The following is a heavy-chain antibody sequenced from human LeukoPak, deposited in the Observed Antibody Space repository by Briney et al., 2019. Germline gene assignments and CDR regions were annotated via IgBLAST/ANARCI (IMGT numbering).Heavy chain of an antibody. CDR3: ARHRSGSYYNHHDAFGI. D-gene: IGHD3-10*01. J-gene: IGHJ3*02. CDR1: GFTFDDYA. CDR2: ISWNSGSI. V-gene: IGHV3-9*01. Sequence: GGSLRLSCAASGFTFDDYAMHWVRQAPGKGLEWVSGISWNSGSIGYADSVKGRFIISRDNAKNSLYLQMNSLRAEDTALYYCARHRSGSYYNHHDAFGIWGQGTMVTVSS.